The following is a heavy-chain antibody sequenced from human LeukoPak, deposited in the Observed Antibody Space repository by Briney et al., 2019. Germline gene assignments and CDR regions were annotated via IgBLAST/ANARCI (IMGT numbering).Heavy chain of an antibody. CDR2: ISSSSSTI. CDR3: ARGEQQLVHYYYYYMDV. V-gene: IGHV3-48*01. D-gene: IGHD6-13*01. Sequence: GGSLRLSCAASGITFSSYGMNWVRQAPGKGLEWVSYISSSSSTIYYADSVKGRFTISRDNAKNSLYLQMNSLRAEDTAVYYCARGEQQLVHYYYYYMDVWGKGTTVTVSS. CDR1: GITFSSYG. J-gene: IGHJ6*03.